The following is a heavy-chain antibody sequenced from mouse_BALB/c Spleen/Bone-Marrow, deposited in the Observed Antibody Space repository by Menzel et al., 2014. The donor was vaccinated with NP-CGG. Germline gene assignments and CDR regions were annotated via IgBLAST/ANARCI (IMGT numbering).Heavy chain of an antibody. J-gene: IGHJ3*01. V-gene: IGHV2-9*02. D-gene: IGHD2-4*01. CDR1: GFSLTTYG. CDR3: ARFYFDYDGAWFAY. Sequence: VMLVESGPGLVAPSQSLSIPCTVSGFSLTTYGVHWVRQPPGKGLEWLGVIWSGGNTNFNSALMSRLSISKDNSKSXVYLKVTSLQTDDTAMYYCARFYFDYDGAWFAYWGQGTLVTVSA. CDR2: IWSGGNT.